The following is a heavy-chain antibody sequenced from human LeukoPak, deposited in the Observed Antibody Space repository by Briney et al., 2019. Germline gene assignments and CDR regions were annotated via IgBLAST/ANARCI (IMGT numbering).Heavy chain of an antibody. Sequence: QPGGSLRLSCAASGFIFTNYFMSWVRQAPGKGLEWVASIKHDGSEKYYVDSVRGRFTISRDNTMNSLYLQKSSLRAEDTAVYYCATDRGWRTSGYYLYYFEYWGQGTLVTFSS. V-gene: IGHV3-7*01. J-gene: IGHJ4*02. CDR1: GFIFTNYF. CDR3: ATDRGWRTSGYYLYYFEY. D-gene: IGHD3-3*01. CDR2: IKHDGSEK.